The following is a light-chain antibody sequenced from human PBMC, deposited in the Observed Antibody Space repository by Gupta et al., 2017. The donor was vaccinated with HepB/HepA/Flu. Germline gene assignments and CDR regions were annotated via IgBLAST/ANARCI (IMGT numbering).Light chain of an antibody. CDR1: NIGSKS. V-gene: IGLV3-21*04. J-gene: IGLJ2*01. Sequence: SYVLTQPPSVSVAPGKTARITCGGNNIGSKSVHWYQQKPGQAPVLVIYYDSDRPSGIPERFSGANSGNTATLTISRVEAGDEADYYCQVWDSSRDRVVFGGGTKLTVL. CDR2: YDS. CDR3: QVWDSSRDRVV.